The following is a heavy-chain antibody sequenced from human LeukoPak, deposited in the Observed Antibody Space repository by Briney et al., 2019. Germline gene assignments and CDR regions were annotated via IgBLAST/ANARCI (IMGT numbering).Heavy chain of an antibody. D-gene: IGHD5-18*01. V-gene: IGHV3-11*04. CDR3: ARTARNPDS. CDR2: ISSSGTII. CDR1: GFSFSDYH. J-gene: IGHJ5*01. Sequence: GGSLRLSCAASGFSFSDYHMSWVRQAPGKGLEYISYISSSGTIISYADSVKGRFTISRDNPKKSLYLQMNSLRVEDTAVYYCARTARNPDSWGQGTLVTVSS.